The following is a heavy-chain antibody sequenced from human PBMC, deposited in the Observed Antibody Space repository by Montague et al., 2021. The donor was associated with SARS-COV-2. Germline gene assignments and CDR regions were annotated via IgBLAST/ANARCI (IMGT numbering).Heavy chain of an antibody. D-gene: IGHD6-13*01. CDR1: GDSVSSHSAA. V-gene: IGHV6-1*01. J-gene: IGHJ6*02. Sequence: CAISGDSVSSHSAAWKWIRQSPSRGLEWLGRTYYRSKWHNDYAEPVKSRITINPDTSKNQISLQLNSVTPEDTAVYYCARGSQVGSWPPTDSGMDVWGQGTKVTVSS. CDR2: TYYRSKWHN. CDR3: ARGSQVGSWPPTDSGMDV.